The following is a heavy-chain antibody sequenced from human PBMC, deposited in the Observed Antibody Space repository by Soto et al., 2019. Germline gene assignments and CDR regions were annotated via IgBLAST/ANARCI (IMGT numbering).Heavy chain of an antibody. CDR1: GFTFSSYS. V-gene: IGHV3-21*01. D-gene: IGHD1-26*01. J-gene: IGHJ4*02. CDR3: ASLPSLRGVGATSHDY. CDR2: ISSSSSYI. Sequence: EVQLVESGGGLVKPGGSLRLSCAASGFTFSSYSMNWVRQAPGKGLEWVSSISSSSSYINYADSVKARFTISRDNAKNSVYLQMNSLRAEDTAVYYCASLPSLRGVGATSHDYWGQGTLVTVSS.